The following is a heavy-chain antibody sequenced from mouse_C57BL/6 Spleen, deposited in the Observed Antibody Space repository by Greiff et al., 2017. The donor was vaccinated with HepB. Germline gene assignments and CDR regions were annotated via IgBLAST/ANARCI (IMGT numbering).Heavy chain of an antibody. Sequence: EVQLQQSGPELVKPGASVKISCKASGYTFTDYYMNWVKQSHGKSLEWIGDINPNNGGTSYNQKFKVKATLTVDKSSSTAYMELRSLPSEDSAVYYCAIYYGYDGDYAMDYWGQGTSVTVSS. CDR2: INPNNGGT. CDR3: AIYYGYDGDYAMDY. D-gene: IGHD2-2*01. V-gene: IGHV1-26*01. CDR1: GYTFTDYY. J-gene: IGHJ4*01.